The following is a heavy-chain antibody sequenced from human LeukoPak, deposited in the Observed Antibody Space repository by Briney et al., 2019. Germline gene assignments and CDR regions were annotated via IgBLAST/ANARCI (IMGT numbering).Heavy chain of an antibody. CDR3: ARAPPRPYYYGSVSYPNWFDP. V-gene: IGHV4-34*01. CDR2: INHSGST. J-gene: IGHJ5*02. Sequence: SETLSLTCAVYGGSFSGYYWSWIRQPPGKGLEWIGEINHSGSTNYNPSLKSRVTISVDTSKNQFSLKLSSVTAADTAVYYCARAPPRPYYYGSVSYPNWFDPWGQGTLVTVSS. CDR1: GGSFSGYY. D-gene: IGHD3-10*01.